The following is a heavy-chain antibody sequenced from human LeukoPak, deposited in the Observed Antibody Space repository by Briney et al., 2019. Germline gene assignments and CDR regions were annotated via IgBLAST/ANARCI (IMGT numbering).Heavy chain of an antibody. CDR2: VSAYNGRI. J-gene: IGHJ6*03. CDR3: AINQAGYCGGGSCYRHEFYYMDV. V-gene: IGHV1-18*01. CDR1: GYSSVDYG. D-gene: IGHD2-15*01. Sequence: ASVKVSCKTSGYSSVDYGISWVRQAPGQGLEWMGWVSAYNGRIYYEQKFQDRVTMTRDMSTTTDYMELSSLRSEDTAMYYCAINQAGYCGGGSCYRHEFYYMDVWGKGTSVTVSS.